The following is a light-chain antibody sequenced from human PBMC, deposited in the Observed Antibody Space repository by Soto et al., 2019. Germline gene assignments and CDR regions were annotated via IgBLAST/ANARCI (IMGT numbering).Light chain of an antibody. Sequence: EIVLTQSPGTLSLSPGERATLSCRASQSVCSSYLACYQQKPGQAPRLLIYGASSRATGIPDRFSGGGSGTDFSLPISRLEPEDFAVYYCQQYGSSPPFTFGPGTKVDIK. CDR1: QSVCSSY. J-gene: IGKJ3*01. CDR2: GAS. CDR3: QQYGSSPPFT. V-gene: IGKV3-20*01.